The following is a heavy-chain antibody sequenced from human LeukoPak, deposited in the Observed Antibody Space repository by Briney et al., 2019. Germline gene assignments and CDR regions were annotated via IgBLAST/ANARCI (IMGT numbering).Heavy chain of an antibody. CDR2: ISGSGGST. CDR1: GFTFSSYA. CDR3: AKDSPRVATDGGYYFDY. J-gene: IGHJ4*02. D-gene: IGHD5-12*01. Sequence: GGSLRLSCAASGFTFSSYAMSWVRQAPGKGLEWVSAISGSGGSTYYADSVKGRFTISRDNSKNMLYLQMNSLRAEDTAVYYCAKDSPRVATDGGYYFDYWGQGTLVTVSS. V-gene: IGHV3-23*01.